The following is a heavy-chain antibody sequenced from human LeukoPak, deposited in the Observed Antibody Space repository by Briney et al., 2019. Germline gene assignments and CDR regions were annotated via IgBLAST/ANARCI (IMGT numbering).Heavy chain of an antibody. Sequence: GGSLRLSCAASGFTFSNAWMSWVRQAPGKGLEWVGRIKSKTDGGTTDYAAPVKGRFTISRDDSKNTLYLQMNSLKTEDTAVYYCTTSIAARPSHYYYYYMDVWGKGTMVTVSS. D-gene: IGHD6-6*01. CDR3: TTSIAARPSHYYYYYMDV. V-gene: IGHV3-15*01. CDR1: GFTFSNAW. CDR2: IKSKTDGGTT. J-gene: IGHJ6*03.